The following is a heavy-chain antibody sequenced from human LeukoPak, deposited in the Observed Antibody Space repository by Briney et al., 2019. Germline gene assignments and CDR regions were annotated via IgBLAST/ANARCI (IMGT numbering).Heavy chain of an antibody. CDR2: IYYSGST. CDR1: GGSISSSSYY. Sequence: EPSETLSLTCTVSGGSISSSSYYWGWIRQPPGKGLEWIGSIYYSGSTYYNPSLKSRVTISVDTSKNQFSLKLSSVTAADTAVYYCARHYYDSSDRYWYFDLWGRGTLVTVSS. CDR3: ARHYYDSSDRYWYFDL. J-gene: IGHJ2*01. V-gene: IGHV4-39*01. D-gene: IGHD3-22*01.